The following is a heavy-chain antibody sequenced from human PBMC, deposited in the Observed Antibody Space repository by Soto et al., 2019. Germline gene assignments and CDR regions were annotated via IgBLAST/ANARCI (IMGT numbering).Heavy chain of an antibody. Sequence: SETLSLTCTVSGGSISSGGYYWSWIRQHPGKGLEWIGYIYYSGSTYYNPSLKSRVTISVDTSKNQFSLKLSSVTAADTAVYYCARDYRTTGTYYYYMDVWGRGTTVTVSS. V-gene: IGHV4-31*03. CDR2: IYYSGST. D-gene: IGHD4-4*01. J-gene: IGHJ6*03. CDR3: ARDYRTTGTYYYYMDV. CDR1: GGSISSGGYY.